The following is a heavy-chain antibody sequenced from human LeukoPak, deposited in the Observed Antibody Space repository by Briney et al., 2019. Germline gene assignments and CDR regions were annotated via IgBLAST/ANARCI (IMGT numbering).Heavy chain of an antibody. Sequence: GGSLRLSCAASGFTFCPCWMHWVRQAPGKGLVWVSRINGDGSSTDYADSVKGRFTISRDNAKNTLYLQMNSLTAEDTAVYYCARDRGYQMVDPWGQGTLVTVSS. J-gene: IGHJ5*02. CDR3: ARDRGYQMVDP. V-gene: IGHV3-74*01. CDR1: GFTFCPCW. CDR2: INGDGSST. D-gene: IGHD5-12*01.